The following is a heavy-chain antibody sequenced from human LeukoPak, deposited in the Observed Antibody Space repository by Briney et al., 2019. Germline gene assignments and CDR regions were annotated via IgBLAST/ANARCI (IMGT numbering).Heavy chain of an antibody. CDR2: INPSGGST. D-gene: IGHD2/OR15-2a*01. Sequence: ASVKVSCKASGYTFTSYYMHWVRQAPGQGLEWMGIINPSGGSTSYAQKFQGRVTMARDTSTSTVYMELSSLRSEDTAVYYCARVLDGHYLDYYGMDVWGQGTTVTVSS. V-gene: IGHV1-46*01. CDR3: ARVLDGHYLDYYGMDV. CDR1: GYTFTSYY. J-gene: IGHJ6*02.